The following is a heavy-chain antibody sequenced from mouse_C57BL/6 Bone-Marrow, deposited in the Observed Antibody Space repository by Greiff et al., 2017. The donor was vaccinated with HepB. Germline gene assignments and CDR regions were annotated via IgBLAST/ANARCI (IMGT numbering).Heavy chain of an antibody. Sequence: VQLQQSGPELVKPGASVKISCKASGYTFTDYYMNWVKQSHGKSLEWIGDINPNNGGTSYNQKFKGKATLTVDKSSSTAYMELRSLTSEDSAVYYCARDSSGYPYFDYWGQGTTLTVSS. J-gene: IGHJ2*01. CDR3: ARDSSGYPYFDY. D-gene: IGHD3-2*02. CDR1: GYTFTDYY. CDR2: INPNNGGT. V-gene: IGHV1-26*01.